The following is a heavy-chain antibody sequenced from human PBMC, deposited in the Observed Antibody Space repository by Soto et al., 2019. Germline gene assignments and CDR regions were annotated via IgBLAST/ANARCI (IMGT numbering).Heavy chain of an antibody. CDR3: ARQGSGWYEVDY. Sequence: SETLSLTCTVSGGSISSYYWSWIRQPPGKGLEWIGYIYYSGSTNYNPSLKSRVTISVDTSKNQFSLKLSSVTAADTAVYYCARQGSGWYEVDYWGQGTLVTVSS. CDR2: IYYSGST. J-gene: IGHJ4*02. V-gene: IGHV4-59*08. D-gene: IGHD6-19*01. CDR1: GGSISSYY.